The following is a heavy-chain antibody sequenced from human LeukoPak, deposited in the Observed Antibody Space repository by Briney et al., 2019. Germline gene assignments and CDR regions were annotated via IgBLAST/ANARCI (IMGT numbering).Heavy chain of an antibody. J-gene: IGHJ3*02. D-gene: IGHD3-22*01. V-gene: IGHV3-23*01. Sequence: PGGSLRLSCVASEFVFSNHAMVWVRQAPGKGLEWVSTISGSGGSTYYADSVKGRFTISRDNSKNTLYLQMNSLRAEDTAVYYCAKETMINFDAFDIWGQGTMVTVSS. CDR1: EFVFSNHA. CDR3: AKETMINFDAFDI. CDR2: ISGSGGST.